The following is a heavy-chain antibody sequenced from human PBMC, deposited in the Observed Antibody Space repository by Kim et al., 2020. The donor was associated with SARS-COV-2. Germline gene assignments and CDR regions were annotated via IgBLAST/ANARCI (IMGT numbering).Heavy chain of an antibody. CDR3: ARMYYYDSSGYYSPNYYYYGMDV. D-gene: IGHD3-22*01. CDR2: ISYDGSNK. J-gene: IGHJ6*02. V-gene: IGHV3-30*04. CDR1: GFTFSSYA. Sequence: GGSLRLSCAASGFTFSSYAMHWVRQAPGKGLEWVAVISYDGSNKYYADSVKGRFTISRDNSKNTLYLQMNSLRAEDTAVYYCARMYYYDSSGYYSPNYYYYGMDVWGQGTTVTVSS.